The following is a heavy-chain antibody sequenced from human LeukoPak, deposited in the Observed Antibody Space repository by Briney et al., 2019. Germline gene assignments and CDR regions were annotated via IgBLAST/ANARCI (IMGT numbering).Heavy chain of an antibody. Sequence: ASVKVSCKASGYTFTSYYIHWVRQAPGQGLEWMGIINPSGGSTSYAQKFQGRVTMTRDTSISTAYMELSRLRSDDTAVYYCARGPSNRGYCSNTSCYNPFDYWGQGTLVTVSS. CDR2: INPSGGST. J-gene: IGHJ4*02. D-gene: IGHD2-2*02. CDR3: ARGPSNRGYCSNTSCYNPFDY. CDR1: GYTFTSYY. V-gene: IGHV1-46*01.